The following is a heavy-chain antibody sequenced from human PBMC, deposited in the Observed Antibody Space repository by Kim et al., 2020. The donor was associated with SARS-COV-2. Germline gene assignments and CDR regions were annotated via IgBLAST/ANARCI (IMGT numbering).Heavy chain of an antibody. D-gene: IGHD5-18*01. Sequence: FTISRDNSKNTLYLQMNSLRAEDTAVYYCARDLDVRGYSYGGPRGYFDLWGRGTLVTVSS. J-gene: IGHJ2*01. CDR3: ARDLDVRGYSYGGPRGYFDL. V-gene: IGHV3-30*01.